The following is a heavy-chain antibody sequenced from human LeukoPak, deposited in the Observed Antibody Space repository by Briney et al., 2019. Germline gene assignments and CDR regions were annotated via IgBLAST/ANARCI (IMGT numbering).Heavy chain of an antibody. CDR1: GYTFTSYY. V-gene: IGHV1-46*01. CDR2: INPSGGST. Sequence: GASVKVSCKASGYTFTSYYMHWVRQAPGRGLEWMGIINPSGGSTSYAQKFQGRVTMTRDMSTSTVYMELSSLRSEDTAVYYCARGPKNYYMDVWGKGTTVTVSS. CDR3: ARGPKNYYMDV. J-gene: IGHJ6*03.